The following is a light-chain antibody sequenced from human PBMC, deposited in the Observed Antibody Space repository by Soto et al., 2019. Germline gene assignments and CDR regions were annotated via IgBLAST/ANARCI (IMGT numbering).Light chain of an antibody. Sequence: QSALTQPASVSGSPGQSITISCTGTSSDIGRYKFVSWFRQHPGKAPKLMIFEGTNRPSGVSNRFSGSKSGNTASLTISGLQAEDEAIYFCSSSTNTNTLVIFGGGTKVTVL. CDR2: EGT. V-gene: IGLV2-14*01. CDR3: SSSTNTNTLVI. J-gene: IGLJ2*01. CDR1: SSDIGRYKF.